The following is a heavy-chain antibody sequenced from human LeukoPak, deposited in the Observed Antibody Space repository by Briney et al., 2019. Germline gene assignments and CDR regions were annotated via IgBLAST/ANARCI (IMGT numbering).Heavy chain of an antibody. V-gene: IGHV4-39*07. Sequence: SETLSLTCIVSGGSVTSSSYYWGWIRQPPGKGLEWVGSLLYSGTTFRSPSLESRVAIAVDPSKNHFSLQLTSVTAADTAVYYCASHGGLYEYLGHWGQGILVTVSS. CDR1: GGSVTSSSYY. J-gene: IGHJ4*02. D-gene: IGHD2-8*01. CDR2: LLYSGTT. CDR3: ASHGGLYEYLGH.